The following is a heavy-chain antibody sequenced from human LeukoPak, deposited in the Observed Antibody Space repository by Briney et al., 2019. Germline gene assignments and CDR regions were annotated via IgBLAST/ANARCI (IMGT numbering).Heavy chain of an antibody. V-gene: IGHV5-51*01. CDR1: GYSFTSYW. CDR3: ATATYFASHY. CDR2: IYPGDSDT. D-gene: IGHD3-10*01. J-gene: IGHJ4*02. Sequence: AGESLKISCKGSGYSFTSYWIGWVRQMPGKGLEWMGIIYPGDSDTRYSPSFQGQVTISVDKSINTAYLQWRSLQASDTAIYYCATATYFASHYWGQGTRVTVSS.